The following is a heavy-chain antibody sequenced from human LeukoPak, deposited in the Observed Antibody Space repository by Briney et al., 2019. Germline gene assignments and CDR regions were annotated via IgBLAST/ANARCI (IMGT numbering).Heavy chain of an antibody. D-gene: IGHD2-15*01. J-gene: IGHJ6*03. CDR1: GGSFSGYY. CDR2: INHSGST. CDR3: ARHGCGSCYYDLYYYYYYMDV. Sequence: SETLSLTCAVYGGSFSGYYWSWIRQPPGKGLEWIGEINHSGSTNYNPSLKSRVTISVDTSKNQFSLKLSSVTAADTAVYYCARHGCGSCYYDLYYYYYYMDVWGKGTTVTISS. V-gene: IGHV4-34*01.